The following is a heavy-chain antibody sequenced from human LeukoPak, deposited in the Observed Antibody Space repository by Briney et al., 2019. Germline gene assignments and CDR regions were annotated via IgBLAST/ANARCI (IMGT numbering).Heavy chain of an antibody. CDR1: GYTLTGYY. D-gene: IGHD3-3*01. V-gene: IGHV1-2*06. J-gene: IGHJ4*02. CDR3: ARSNLVLRFLEWLFPFDY. Sequence: GASVKVSCKASGYTLTGYYMHWVRQAPGQGLEWMGRINPNSGGTNYAQKFQGRVTMTRDMSISTAYMELSRLRSDDTAVYYCARSNLVLRFLEWLFPFDYWGQGTLVTVSS. CDR2: INPNSGGT.